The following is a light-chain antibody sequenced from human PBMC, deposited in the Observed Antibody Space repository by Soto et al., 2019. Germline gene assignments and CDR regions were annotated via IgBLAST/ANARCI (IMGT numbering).Light chain of an antibody. V-gene: IGLV2-23*01. CDR2: EGS. CDR3: CSYETSSTYV. Sequence: QSALTQPASGSGSPGQSITISCTGTSSDVGNYNLVSWYQHHPGKTPKLMIYEGSRRPSGVSNRFSASKSGNTASLTISGLQAEDEAEYYCCSYETSSTYVFGSGTQV. CDR1: SSDVGNYNL. J-gene: IGLJ1*01.